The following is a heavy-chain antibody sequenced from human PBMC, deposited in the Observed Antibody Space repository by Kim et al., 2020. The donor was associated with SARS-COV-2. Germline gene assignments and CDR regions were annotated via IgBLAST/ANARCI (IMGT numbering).Heavy chain of an antibody. Sequence: GGSLRLSCAASGFTFSSYEMNWVRQAPGKGLEWVSYISSSGSTIYYADSVKGRFTISRDNAKNSLYLQMNSLRAEDTAVYYCARGALVEGAFDIWGQGTMVTVSS. CDR3: ARGALVEGAFDI. V-gene: IGHV3-48*03. J-gene: IGHJ3*02. D-gene: IGHD2-21*01. CDR1: GFTFSSYE. CDR2: ISSSGSTI.